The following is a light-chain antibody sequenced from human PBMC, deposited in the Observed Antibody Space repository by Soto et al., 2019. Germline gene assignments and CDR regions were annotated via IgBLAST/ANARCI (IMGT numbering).Light chain of an antibody. V-gene: IGKV3-11*01. J-gene: IGKJ4*01. Sequence: EIVLTQSPATLSLSPGERATLSCRASQSVSRYLVSYQQKPGQAPRLLIYYASNRATGIPARFSGGGSGTDFTLTTSSLGTEDFVVCYGEQRSDGPCTFGGGTKVQIK. CDR3: EQRSDGPCT. CDR1: QSVSRY. CDR2: YAS.